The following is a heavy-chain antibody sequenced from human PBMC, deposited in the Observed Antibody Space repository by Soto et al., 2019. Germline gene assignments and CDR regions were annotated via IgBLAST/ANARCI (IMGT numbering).Heavy chain of an antibody. D-gene: IGHD2-2*01. CDR2: IYYSGST. V-gene: IGHV4-39*01. CDR3: ARVVVVPAATFYYFDY. CDR1: GGSISSSSYY. Sequence: SETLSLTCTVSGGSISSSSYYWGWIRQPPGKGLEWIGSIYYSGSTYYNPSLKSRVTISVDTSKNQFSLKLSSVTAADTAVYYCARVVVVPAATFYYFDYWGQGTLVIVSS. J-gene: IGHJ4*02.